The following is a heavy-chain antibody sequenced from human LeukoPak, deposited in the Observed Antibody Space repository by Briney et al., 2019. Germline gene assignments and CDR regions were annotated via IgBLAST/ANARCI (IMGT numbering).Heavy chain of an antibody. CDR1: VYTFTSYD. D-gene: IGHD6-19*01. Sequence: ASVKVSCKASVYTFTSYDINWVRQATGQGLEWMGWMNPNSGNTGYARKFQGRVTMTRNTSISTAYMELSSLRSEDTAVYYCATLSRWLVHGYFQHWGQGTLVTVSS. CDR2: MNPNSGNT. V-gene: IGHV1-8*01. CDR3: ATLSRWLVHGYFQH. J-gene: IGHJ1*01.